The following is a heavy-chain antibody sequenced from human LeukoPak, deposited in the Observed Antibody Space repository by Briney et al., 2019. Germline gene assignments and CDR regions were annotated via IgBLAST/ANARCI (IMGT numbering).Heavy chain of an antibody. CDR2: INPSGGST. Sequence: ASVKVSFKASGYTFTSYYMHWVRQAPGQGLEWMGIINPSGGSTSYAQKFQGRVTMTRDTSTSTVYMELSSLRSEDTAVYYCARDLNYGGPGGGFNYWGQGTLVTVSS. D-gene: IGHD4-23*01. V-gene: IGHV1-46*01. CDR3: ARDLNYGGPGGGFNY. CDR1: GYTFTSYY. J-gene: IGHJ4*02.